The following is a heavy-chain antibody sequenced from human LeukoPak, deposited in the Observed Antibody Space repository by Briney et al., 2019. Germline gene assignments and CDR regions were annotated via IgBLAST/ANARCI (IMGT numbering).Heavy chain of an antibody. D-gene: IGHD3-22*01. CDR2: IRYDGNNK. V-gene: IGHV3-30*02. CDR1: GFTFISYS. CDR3: ARARSGYFLTPFDY. J-gene: IGHJ4*02. Sequence: PGGSLRLSCAASGFTFISYSIHWVRQAPGKGLEWVAFIRYDGNNKYYADSVKGRFTISRDNSKNTLYLQMNSLRAEDTAVYYCARARSGYFLTPFDYWGQGTLVTVSS.